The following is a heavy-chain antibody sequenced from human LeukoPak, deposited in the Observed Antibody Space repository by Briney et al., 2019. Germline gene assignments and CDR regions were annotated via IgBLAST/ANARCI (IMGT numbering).Heavy chain of an antibody. CDR2: MNPNSGNT. Sequence: ASVKVSCKASEYTFTSYDISWVRQATGQGLEWMGWMNPNSGNTGYAQKFQGRVTMTRNTSISTAYMELSSLRSEDTAVYYCARGRGSSWSKLFQHWGQGTLVTVSS. CDR1: EYTFTSYD. D-gene: IGHD6-13*01. V-gene: IGHV1-8*01. J-gene: IGHJ1*01. CDR3: ARGRGSSWSKLFQH.